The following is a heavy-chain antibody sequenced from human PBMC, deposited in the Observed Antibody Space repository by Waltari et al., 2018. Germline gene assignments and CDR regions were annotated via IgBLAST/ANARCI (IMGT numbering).Heavy chain of an antibody. CDR1: GDSVPGANW. Sequence: QLQESGPGLVKPSGTRSLSCAVSGDSVPGANWWRWVRQSTQRGREWIGQVLSTGKTNYSPSLASRVTMSLDASNNQYSLKVTSATAADTAVYYCARDRGRGLYLDVWGPGTLVTGSP. J-gene: IGHJ4*01. V-gene: IGHV4-4*02. D-gene: IGHD2-15*01. CDR3: ARDRGRGLYLDV. CDR2: VLSTGKT.